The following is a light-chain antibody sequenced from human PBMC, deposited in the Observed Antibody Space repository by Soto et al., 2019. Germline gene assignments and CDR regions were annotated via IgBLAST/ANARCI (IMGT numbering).Light chain of an antibody. CDR2: GAS. CDR1: QIISSRY. J-gene: IGKJ1*01. V-gene: IGKV3-20*01. CDR3: QQYVNSPWT. Sequence: EIVLTQSPGTLSLSPGERATLSCRASQIISSRYLAWYQQKPGQAPRLLIYGASSRATGIPDRFSGSGSGTVFTLTISRLEPEDCAVYYCQQYVNSPWTCGQATKVAIK.